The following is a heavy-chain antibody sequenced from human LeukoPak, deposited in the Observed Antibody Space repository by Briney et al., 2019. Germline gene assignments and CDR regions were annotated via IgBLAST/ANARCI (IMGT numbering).Heavy chain of an antibody. CDR2: INPNSGGT. D-gene: IGHD3-9*01. V-gene: IGHV1-2*02. CDR3: ARALFRYFAWFTN. CDR1: GYTFTGYY. J-gene: IGHJ4*02. Sequence: ASVKVSCKASGYTFTGYYMHWVRQAPGQGLEWMGWINPNSGGTDYAQKFQVRVTMTRDTSISTAYMELSRLRSDDMAVYYCARALFRYFAWFTNWGQRTLVTVSS.